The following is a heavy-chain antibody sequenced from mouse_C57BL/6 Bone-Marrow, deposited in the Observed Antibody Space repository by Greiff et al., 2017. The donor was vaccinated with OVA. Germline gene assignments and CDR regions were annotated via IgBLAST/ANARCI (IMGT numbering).Heavy chain of an antibody. CDR1: GYTFTSYW. CDR2: IHPNSGST. J-gene: IGHJ3*01. Sequence: QVQLQQPGAELVKPGASVKLSCKASGYTFTSYWMHWVKQRPGQGLEWIGMIHPNSGSTNYNEKFTSKATLTVDKSSRTAYMQLSRLTSEDSAVYYCARGYPAWFAYWGQGTLVTVSA. CDR3: ARGYPAWFAY. V-gene: IGHV1-64*01. D-gene: IGHD2-2*01.